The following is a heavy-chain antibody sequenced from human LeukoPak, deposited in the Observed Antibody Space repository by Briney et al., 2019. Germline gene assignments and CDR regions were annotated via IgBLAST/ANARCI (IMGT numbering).Heavy chain of an antibody. CDR1: GFTFSSYS. J-gene: IGHJ4*02. CDR2: IKQDGSEK. V-gene: IGHV3-7*01. Sequence: GGSLRLSCAASGFTFSSYSMNWVRQAPGKGLEWVANIKQDGSEKYYVDSVKGRFTISRDNAKNSLYLQMNSLRAEDTAVYYCASVGYSYGQEEDYWGQGTLVTVSS. CDR3: ASVGYSYGQEEDY. D-gene: IGHD5-18*01.